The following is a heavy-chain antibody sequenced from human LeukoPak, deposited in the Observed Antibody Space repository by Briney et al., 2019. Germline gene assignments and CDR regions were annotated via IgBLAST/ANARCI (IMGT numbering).Heavy chain of an antibody. V-gene: IGHV1-46*01. CDR2: INPSGGST. Sequence: GASVRVSCKASGYTFTSYYMHWVRQAPGQGLEWMGIINPSGGSTSYAQKFQGRVTMTRDTSTSTVYMELSSLRSEDTAVYYCARLAAAGKVDYWGQGTLVTVSS. CDR1: GYTFTSYY. D-gene: IGHD6-13*01. J-gene: IGHJ4*02. CDR3: ARLAAAGKVDY.